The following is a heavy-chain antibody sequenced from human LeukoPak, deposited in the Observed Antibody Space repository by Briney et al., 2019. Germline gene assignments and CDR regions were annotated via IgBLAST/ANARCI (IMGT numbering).Heavy chain of an antibody. CDR2: IYYSGST. CDR1: GGSISSYY. J-gene: IGHJ4*02. Sequence: SETLSLTCTVSGGSISSYYWSWIRQPPGKGLGWIGYIYYSGSTNYNPSLKSRVTISVDTSKNQFSLKLSSVTAADTAVYYCAREGVTAVFDYWGQGTLVTVSS. CDR3: AREGVTAVFDY. D-gene: IGHD2-21*02. V-gene: IGHV4-59*01.